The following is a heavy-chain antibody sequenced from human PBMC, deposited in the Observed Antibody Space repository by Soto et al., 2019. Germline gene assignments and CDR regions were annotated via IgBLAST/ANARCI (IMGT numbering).Heavy chain of an antibody. D-gene: IGHD3-3*01. CDR3: ARAYYDFWSGYYPWFDP. J-gene: IGHJ5*02. CDR2: MNPNSGNT. Sequence: GASVKVSCKASGYTFTSYDINWVRQATGQGLEWMGWMNPNSGNTGYAQKFQGRVTMTRNTSISTAYMELSSLRSEDTAVYYCARAYYDFWSGYYPWFDPWGQGTLVTVS. CDR1: GYTFTSYD. V-gene: IGHV1-8*01.